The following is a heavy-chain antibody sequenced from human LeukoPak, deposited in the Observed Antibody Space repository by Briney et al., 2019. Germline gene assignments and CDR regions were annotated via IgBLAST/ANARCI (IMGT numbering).Heavy chain of an antibody. D-gene: IGHD3-22*01. J-gene: IGHJ3*02. CDR1: GFTFSSYA. CDR2: ISGSGGST. Sequence: GGSLRLSCAASGFTFSSYAMSWVRQAPGKGLEWVSAISGSGGSTYYADSVKGRFTISRDNSKNTLYLQMNSLRAEDTAVYYCAKDLNTYYYDSSGYWPPIGAFDIWGQGTMVTVSS. V-gene: IGHV3-23*01. CDR3: AKDLNTYYYDSSGYWPPIGAFDI.